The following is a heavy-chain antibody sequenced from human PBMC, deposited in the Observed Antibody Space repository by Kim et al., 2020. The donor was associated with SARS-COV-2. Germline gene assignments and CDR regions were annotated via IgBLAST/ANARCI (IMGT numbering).Heavy chain of an antibody. CDR3: ARDEVSYYDFWSGYLTYYYYGMDV. D-gene: IGHD3-3*01. Sequence: ASVKVSCKASGYTFTSYGISWVRQAPGQGLEWMGWISAYNGNTNYAQKLQVRVTMTTDTSTSTAYMELRSLRSDDTAVYYCARDEVSYYDFWSGYLTYYYYGMDVWGQGTTVTVSS. V-gene: IGHV1-18*04. CDR2: ISAYNGNT. J-gene: IGHJ6*02. CDR1: GYTFTSYG.